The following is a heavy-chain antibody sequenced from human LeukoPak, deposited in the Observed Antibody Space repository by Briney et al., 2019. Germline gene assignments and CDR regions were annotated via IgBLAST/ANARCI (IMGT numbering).Heavy chain of an antibody. J-gene: IGHJ3*02. V-gene: IGHV4-59*11. CDR1: GGSISSHY. CDR2: IYYSGST. Sequence: SETLSLTCTVSGGSISSHYWSWIRQPPGKGLEWIGYIYYSGSTNYNPSLKSRVTISIDTSKNQFSLRLRSVTAADTAVYYCARDLITVTKGFDIWGQGTMVSVSS. D-gene: IGHD4-17*01. CDR3: ARDLITVTKGFDI.